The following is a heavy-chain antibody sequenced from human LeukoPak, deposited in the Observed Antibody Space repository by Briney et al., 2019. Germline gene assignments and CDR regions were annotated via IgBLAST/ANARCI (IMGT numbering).Heavy chain of an antibody. V-gene: IGHV4-34*01. Sequence: TSETLSLTCAVYGGSFSGYYWSWIRQPPGKGLEWIGEINHSGSTNYNPSLKSRVTISVDTSKNQFSLKLSSVTAADTAVYYCARGSPGAPGYSSSWYYFDYWGQGTLVTVSS. CDR2: INHSGST. D-gene: IGHD6-13*01. J-gene: IGHJ4*02. CDR1: GGSFSGYY. CDR3: ARGSPGAPGYSSSWYYFDY.